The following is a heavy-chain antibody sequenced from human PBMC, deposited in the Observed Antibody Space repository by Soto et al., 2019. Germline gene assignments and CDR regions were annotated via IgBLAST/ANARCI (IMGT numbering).Heavy chain of an antibody. CDR1: SASISSSDW. Sequence: SETLSLTCAVSSASISSSDWWNLVRQAPGKGLEWIGEVFHSGSTNYNPSLKSRVTMSVDMSKNQFSLNLRSVTAADTAVYYCARAQGMTTVHWGPGTLVTVSS. CDR3: ARAQGMTTVH. J-gene: IGHJ4*02. V-gene: IGHV4-4*02. CDR2: VFHSGST. D-gene: IGHD4-17*01.